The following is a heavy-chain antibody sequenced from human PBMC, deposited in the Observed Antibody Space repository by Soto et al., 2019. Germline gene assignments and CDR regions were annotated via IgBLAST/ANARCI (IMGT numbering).Heavy chain of an antibody. Sequence: EVQLLESGGGLVQPGGSLRLSCAASGFTFSSYAMSWVRQAPGKGLEWVSAISGSGGSTYYADSVKGRFTISRDNSKNTLYLQMSSLRAEDTAVYYSAKDPGSLGYCSGGSCGVDYWGQGTLVTVSS. J-gene: IGHJ4*02. CDR1: GFTFSSYA. CDR2: ISGSGGST. D-gene: IGHD2-15*01. CDR3: AKDPGSLGYCSGGSCGVDY. V-gene: IGHV3-23*01.